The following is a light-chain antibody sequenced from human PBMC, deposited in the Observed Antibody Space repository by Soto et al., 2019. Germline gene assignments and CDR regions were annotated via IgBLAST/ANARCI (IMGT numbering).Light chain of an antibody. CDR3: GTWDSSLSVVV. J-gene: IGLJ2*01. CDR2: DNN. V-gene: IGLV1-51*01. Sequence: QSVLTQPPSVSVAPGQKVTISCSGSSSNIGTYYISWYQQLPGTAPKLLIYDNNKRPSGIPDRFSGSKSGTSGTLGITGLQTGDEADYYCGTWDSSLSVVVFGGGTKLTVL. CDR1: SSNIGTYY.